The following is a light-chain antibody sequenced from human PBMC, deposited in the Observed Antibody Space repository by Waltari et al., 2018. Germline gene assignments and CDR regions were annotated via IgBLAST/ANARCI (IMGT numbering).Light chain of an antibody. J-gene: IGKJ3*01. CDR1: QTLYRSNNKNY. CDR2: WAS. V-gene: IGKV4-1*01. Sequence: DIVMTQSPDSLAVSLGERATINYKSSQTLYRSNNKNYLAWYQQKPGQPPQMLIYWASTRESGVPDRFSGSGYGTDFTLTITSLQAEDVAVYYCQQYYNTPPTFGPGTKVDIK. CDR3: QQYYNTPPT.